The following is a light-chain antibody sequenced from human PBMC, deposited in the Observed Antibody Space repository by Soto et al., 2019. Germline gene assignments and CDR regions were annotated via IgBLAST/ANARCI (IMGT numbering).Light chain of an antibody. V-gene: IGLV2-14*01. J-gene: IGLJ1*01. CDR1: SSDIGAYDY. Sequence: QSALTQPASLSGSPGQSITISCTGTSSDIGAYDYVSWFQQHPGKAPKLMISEVNNRPSGVSNRFSGSKSGNTAYLTISGLQVEDEADYYCQSFDSSRFYVFGTGTKVTVL. CDR2: EVN. CDR3: QSFDSSRFYV.